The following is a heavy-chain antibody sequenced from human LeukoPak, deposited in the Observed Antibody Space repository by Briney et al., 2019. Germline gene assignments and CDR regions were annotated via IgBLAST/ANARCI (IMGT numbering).Heavy chain of an antibody. CDR3: AREGRYGDYEGY. CDR2: IYSSGST. J-gene: IGHJ4*02. V-gene: IGHV4-4*07. CDR1: GFPFIEYS. Sequence: GSLRLSCTASGFPFIEYSMNWVRQAPGKGLEWIGRIYSSGSTNYNPSLKSRVTMSVDTSKNQFSLTLSSVTVADTAVYYCAREGRYGDYEGYWGQGTLVTVSS. D-gene: IGHD4-17*01.